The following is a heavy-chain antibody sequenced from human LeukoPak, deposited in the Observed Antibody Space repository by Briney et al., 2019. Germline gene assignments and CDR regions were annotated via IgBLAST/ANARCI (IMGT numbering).Heavy chain of an antibody. D-gene: IGHD3-3*01. J-gene: IGHJ4*02. Sequence: PGGSLTLSCPASGFTFSSYCMNWVRQAPGHGLEWVSSISSSSSHIYYADSGSGRLTIPTDNARNALLLQMNSLRAEDTAVYDCARVGYYDFWSGINFFDYWGQGTLVTVSS. V-gene: IGHV3-21*01. CDR1: GFTFSSYC. CDR3: ARVGYYDFWSGINFFDY. CDR2: ISSSSSHI.